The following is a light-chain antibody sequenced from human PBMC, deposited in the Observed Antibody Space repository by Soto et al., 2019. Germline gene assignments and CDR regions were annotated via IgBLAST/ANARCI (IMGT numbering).Light chain of an antibody. CDR2: KAS. V-gene: IGKV1-5*03. Sequence: DIQMTQSPSTLSASVGDRVTITCRASQSISSWLAWYQQKPGKAPKLLIYKASSLESGVPSRFSGSGSGTEFTLIISSLQPDDFATYYCQQYNSMWTFGQGTKVDIK. J-gene: IGKJ1*01. CDR3: QQYNSMWT. CDR1: QSISSW.